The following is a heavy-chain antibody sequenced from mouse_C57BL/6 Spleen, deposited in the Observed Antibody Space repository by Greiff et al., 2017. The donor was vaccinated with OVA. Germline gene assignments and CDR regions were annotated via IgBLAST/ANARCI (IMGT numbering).Heavy chain of an antibody. V-gene: IGHV1-69*01. D-gene: IGHD1-1*01. CDR3: ARFTTVVATDYYAMDY. J-gene: IGHJ4*01. Sequence: QVQLQQSGAELVMPGASVKLSCKASGYTFTSYWMHWVKQRPGQGLEWIGEIDPSDSYTNYNQKFKSKATLTVDKSSSTAYMQLSSLTSEDSAVYYCARFTTVVATDYYAMDYWGQGTSVTVSS. CDR2: IDPSDSYT. CDR1: GYTFTSYW.